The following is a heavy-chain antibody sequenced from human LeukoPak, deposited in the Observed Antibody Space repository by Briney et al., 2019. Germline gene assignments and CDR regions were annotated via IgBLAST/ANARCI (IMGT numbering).Heavy chain of an antibody. Sequence: GGSLRLSCAASGFTFSSYAMHWVRQAPGKGLEWVAVISYDGSNKYYADSVKGRFTISRDNAKNSLYLQMNSLRAEDTAVYYCARGELSGSYYGDYWGQGTLVTVSS. D-gene: IGHD1-26*01. CDR3: ARGELSGSYYGDY. CDR2: ISYDGSNK. J-gene: IGHJ4*02. CDR1: GFTFSSYA. V-gene: IGHV3-30*07.